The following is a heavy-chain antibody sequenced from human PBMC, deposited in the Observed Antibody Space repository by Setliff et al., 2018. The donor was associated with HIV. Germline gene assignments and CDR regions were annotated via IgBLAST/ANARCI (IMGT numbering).Heavy chain of an antibody. CDR2: IHYTGST. Sequence: PSETLSLTCTVSGVSTSSSTYYWGWIRQPPGKGLEWIATIHYTGSTYYNPSLKNRVTISADTSKKQVSLRLTSVTAADTAVYYCARLLVAGMLFDYWGQGTLVTVSS. CDR3: ARLLVAGMLFDY. CDR1: GVSTSSSTYY. V-gene: IGHV4-39*01. J-gene: IGHJ4*02. D-gene: IGHD2-15*01.